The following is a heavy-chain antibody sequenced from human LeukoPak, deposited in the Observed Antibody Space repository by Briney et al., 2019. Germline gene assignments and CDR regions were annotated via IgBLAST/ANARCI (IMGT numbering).Heavy chain of an antibody. V-gene: IGHV3-48*01. CDR3: ERDATVASSPKWSDH. CDR2: ITRGSSTI. J-gene: IGHJ5*02. Sequence: VGSLRLSCAASGFRFSSYTMHWVRQAPGKGLDWVSSITRGSSTIYYADTLKGRFTISRDDGKNSLYLHMNSLRVDDTAVYFCERDATVASSPKWSDHWGQGTLVTVSS. D-gene: IGHD6-19*01. CDR1: GFRFSSYT.